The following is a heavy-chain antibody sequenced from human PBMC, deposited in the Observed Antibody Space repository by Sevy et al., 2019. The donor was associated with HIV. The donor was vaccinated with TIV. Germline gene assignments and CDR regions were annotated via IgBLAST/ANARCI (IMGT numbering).Heavy chain of an antibody. V-gene: IGHV1-18*01. CDR2: INTDTGDT. CDR3: ARAHQVPQSPHYYYYGMDV. Sequence: ASVKVSCKTSGFVFRNYGISWVRQAAGEGLEWVGWINTDTGDTDFAQKFQGRVSMTRDTSMSTVYMELRNLRFGDTAVYFCARAHQVPQSPHYYYYGMDVWGQGTTVTVSS. CDR1: GFVFRNYG. D-gene: IGHD2-2*01. J-gene: IGHJ6*02.